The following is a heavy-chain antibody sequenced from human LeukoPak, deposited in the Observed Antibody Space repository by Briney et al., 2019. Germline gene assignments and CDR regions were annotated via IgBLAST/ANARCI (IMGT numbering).Heavy chain of an antibody. CDR2: ITSSSNTV. Sequence: GGSLRPSCAASGFTFSNYNMFWARQAPGKGLEWVSYITSSSNTVHYADSVEGRFTLSRDNAKSSLYLQMNSLRAEDTAIYYCARLLSGWYLADYWGQGTLVTVSS. D-gene: IGHD6-19*01. V-gene: IGHV3-48*01. J-gene: IGHJ4*02. CDR3: ARLLSGWYLADY. CDR1: GFTFSNYN.